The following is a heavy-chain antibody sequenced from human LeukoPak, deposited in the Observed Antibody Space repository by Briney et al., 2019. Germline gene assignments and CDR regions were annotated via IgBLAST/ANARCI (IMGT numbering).Heavy chain of an antibody. CDR2: ISSSGTTM. J-gene: IGHJ4*02. CDR3: TRVADSSGSRLVD. D-gene: IGHD3-22*01. CDR1: GFTFSDYY. V-gene: IGHV3-11*01. Sequence: GGSLRLSCAASGFTFSDYYVTWIRQAPGKGLEWVSYISSSGTTMYYADSVKGRFTISRDNAKNSLYLQMNSLRAEVTAVYYCTRVADSSGSRLVDWGQGTLVTVSS.